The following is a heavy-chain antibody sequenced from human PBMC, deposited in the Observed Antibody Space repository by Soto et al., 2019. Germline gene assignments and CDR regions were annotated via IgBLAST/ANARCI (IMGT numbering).Heavy chain of an antibody. CDR3: AKDYYYDSSGDY. CDR1: GFTFSSYG. CDR2: ISYDGSNK. Sequence: GGSMRLSCAASGFTFSSYGVHWVRQAPGKGLEWVAVISYDGSNKYYADSVKGRFTISRDNSKNTLYLQMNSLRAEDTAVYYCAKDYYYDSSGDYWGQGTLVTSPQ. V-gene: IGHV3-30*18. J-gene: IGHJ4*02. D-gene: IGHD3-22*01.